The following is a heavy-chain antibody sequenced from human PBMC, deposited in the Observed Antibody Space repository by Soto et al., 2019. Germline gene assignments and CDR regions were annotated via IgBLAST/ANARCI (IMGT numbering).Heavy chain of an antibody. CDR2: IYSGETT. V-gene: IGHV3-53*01. J-gene: IGHJ4*02. D-gene: IGHD2-21*02. Sequence: GGSLRLSCAASGFNVNSDYMNWVRQTPGKGPEWVASIYSGETTYYADSVRGRFTISSDKSKNTLYFQLSSLRIEDTAVYYCTRDGRGLGRLSLFEYWGQGVLVTVSS. CDR3: TRDGRGLGRLSLFEY. CDR1: GFNVNSDY.